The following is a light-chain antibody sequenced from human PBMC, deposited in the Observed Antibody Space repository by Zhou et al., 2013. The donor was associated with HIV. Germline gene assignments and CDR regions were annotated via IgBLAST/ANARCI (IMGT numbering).Light chain of an antibody. J-gene: IGKJ1*01. CDR1: QSVSSSY. CDR3: QQLGT. V-gene: IGKV3-20*01. CDR2: GAS. Sequence: EIVLTQSPGTLSLSPGERATLSCRASQSVSSSYLAWYQQKPGQAPRLLIYGASSRATGIPDRFSGSGSGTDFTLTISRLEPEDFATYYCQQLGTFGQGTKVEIK.